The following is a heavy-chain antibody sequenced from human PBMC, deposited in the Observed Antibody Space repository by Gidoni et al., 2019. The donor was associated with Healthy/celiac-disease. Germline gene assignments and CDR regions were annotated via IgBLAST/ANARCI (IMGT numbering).Heavy chain of an antibody. CDR2: ISGSGGST. D-gene: IGHD2-15*01. Sequence: EVQLLESGGGLVQPGGSLRLSCAASGFTFSSYAMSWVRPAPGKGLGWGPAISGSGGSTYYADSVKGRFTISRDNSKNTLYLQMNSLRAEDTAVYYCASLYCSGGSCYSGKKYFQHWGQGTLVTVSS. V-gene: IGHV3-23*01. CDR3: ASLYCSGGSCYSGKKYFQH. J-gene: IGHJ1*01. CDR1: GFTFSSYA.